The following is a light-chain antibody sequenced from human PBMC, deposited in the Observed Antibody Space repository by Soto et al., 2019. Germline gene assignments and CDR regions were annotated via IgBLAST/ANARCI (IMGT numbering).Light chain of an antibody. J-gene: IGKJ1*01. CDR2: GGS. V-gene: IGKV3-15*01. Sequence: EIVLTQSPGTLSLSPGERATLSRRASQSVSSSYLAWYQQKPGQAPRLLIYGGSTRATGIPGRFSGSGSGTEFTLTISSLQSEDFAVYYCQLYNNWPQTFGQGTKVDI. CDR3: QLYNNWPQT. CDR1: QSVSSSY.